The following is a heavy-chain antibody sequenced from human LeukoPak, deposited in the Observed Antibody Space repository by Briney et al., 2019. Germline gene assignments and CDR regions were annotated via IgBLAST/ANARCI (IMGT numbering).Heavy chain of an antibody. CDR3: ARVVGARPHFDY. Sequence: SQTLSLTCAISGDSVSSNSAAWNWSRQSPSRGLEWLGRTYYRSKLYNDYAVSVKSRITINPDTSKNQFSLQLNSVTPEDTAVYYCARVVGARPHFDYWGQGTLVTVSS. J-gene: IGHJ4*02. V-gene: IGHV6-1*01. CDR1: GDSVSSNSAA. D-gene: IGHD1-26*01. CDR2: TYYRSKLYN.